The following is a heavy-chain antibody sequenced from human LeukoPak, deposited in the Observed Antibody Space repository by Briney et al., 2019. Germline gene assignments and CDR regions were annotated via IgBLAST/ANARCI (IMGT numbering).Heavy chain of an antibody. CDR2: IRYDGSNK. V-gene: IGHV3-30*02. CDR3: ANLADIVVVPAIMYYFDY. D-gene: IGHD2-2*01. J-gene: IGHJ4*02. Sequence: PGGSLRLSCAASGFTFSSYGMHWVRQAPGKGLEWVAFIRYDGSNKYYADSVKGRFTISRDNSKNTLYLQMNSLRAEDTAVYYCANLADIVVVPAIMYYFDYWGRGTLVTVSS. CDR1: GFTFSSYG.